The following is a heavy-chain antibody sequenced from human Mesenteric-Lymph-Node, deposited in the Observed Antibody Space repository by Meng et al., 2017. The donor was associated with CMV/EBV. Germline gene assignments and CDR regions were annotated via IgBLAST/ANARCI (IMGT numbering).Heavy chain of an antibody. CDR1: GFTFSSYW. Sequence: GESLKISCAASGFTFSSYWMSWVRQAPGKGLEWVANIKQDGSEKYYVDSVKGRFTISRDNAKNSLYLQMNSLRAEDTAVYYCARVTYCGGDYYPYYYYGMDVWGQGTTVTVSS. D-gene: IGHD2-21*01. CDR2: IKQDGSEK. CDR3: ARVTYCGGDYYPYYYYGMDV. J-gene: IGHJ6*02. V-gene: IGHV3-7*01.